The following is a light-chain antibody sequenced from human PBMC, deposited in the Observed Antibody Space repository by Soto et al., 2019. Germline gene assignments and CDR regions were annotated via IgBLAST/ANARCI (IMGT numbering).Light chain of an antibody. CDR1: SSDVGSVNL. Sequence: QSVLTQPASVSGSPGQSITISCSGISSDVGSVNLVSWYQQHPGKAPKLMIYEGTKRPSGVSNRFSGSKSGNTASLTISGLQAEDEADYYCCSHAGSSTYVFGTGTKLTVL. V-gene: IGLV2-23*01. J-gene: IGLJ1*01. CDR2: EGT. CDR3: CSHAGSSTYV.